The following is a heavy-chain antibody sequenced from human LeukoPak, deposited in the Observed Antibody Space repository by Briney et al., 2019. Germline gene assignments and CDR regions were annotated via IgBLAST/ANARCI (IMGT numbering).Heavy chain of an antibody. CDR2: ISSNGGST. J-gene: IGHJ4*02. D-gene: IGHD4-23*01. Sequence: PGGSLRLSCAASGFTFSSFTMQWVRQAPGKGLEYVSAISSNGGSTYYANSVKGRFTISRDNSKSSLYLQMGSLRADDMGVYYCARATNNYSGNSDYWGQGTLVTVSS. CDR3: ARATNNYSGNSDY. CDR1: GFTFSSFT. V-gene: IGHV3-64*01.